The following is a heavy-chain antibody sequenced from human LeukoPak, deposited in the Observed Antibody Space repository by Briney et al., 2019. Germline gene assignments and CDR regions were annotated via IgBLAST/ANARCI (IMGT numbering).Heavy chain of an antibody. V-gene: IGHV3-20*04. Sequence: GSLLLSCAASGFNFDDYGMSWVRPAPGKGLEWVSGINWNAGSTCYAASVKGRFTISRDSTKNSLYLQMNSLRAEDTALYYCGRGGSGSYGDYFASWGQGTLVTVSS. D-gene: IGHD3-10*01. J-gene: IGHJ4*02. CDR3: GRGGSGSYGDYFAS. CDR1: GFNFDDYG. CDR2: INWNAGST.